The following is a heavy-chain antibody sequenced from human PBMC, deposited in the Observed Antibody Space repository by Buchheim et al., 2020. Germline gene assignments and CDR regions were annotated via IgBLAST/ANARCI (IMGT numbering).Heavy chain of an antibody. Sequence: QVQLQQWGAGLLKPSETLSLTCAVYGGSFSGYYWSWIRQPPGKGLEWIGEINHSGSTNYNPSLKSRVTISVDTSKNQFSLKLSSVTAADTAVYYCARTLAEDCSGGSCYSAGGVDYWGQGTL. CDR2: INHSGST. J-gene: IGHJ4*02. V-gene: IGHV4-34*01. CDR3: ARTLAEDCSGGSCYSAGGVDY. CDR1: GGSFSGYY. D-gene: IGHD2-15*01.